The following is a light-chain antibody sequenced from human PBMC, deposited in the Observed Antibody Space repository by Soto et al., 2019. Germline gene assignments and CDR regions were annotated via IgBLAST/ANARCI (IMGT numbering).Light chain of an antibody. CDR1: SSDVGGYRY. J-gene: IGLJ1*01. CDR3: SSYTSGSNYV. V-gene: IGLV2-14*01. Sequence: QSALTHPASVSWSPGHSITISCTGTSSDVGGYRYVSWYQQHPGKAPKLMIYEVSNRPSGVSNRFSGSKSGNTASLTISGLQAEEEADYYCSSYTSGSNYVFGTGTKVTVL. CDR2: EVS.